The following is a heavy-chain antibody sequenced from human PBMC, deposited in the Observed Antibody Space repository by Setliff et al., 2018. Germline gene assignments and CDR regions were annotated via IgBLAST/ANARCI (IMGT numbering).Heavy chain of an antibody. CDR2: IINSGST. D-gene: IGHD3-3*01. CDR1: GGSFTGTTYY. J-gene: IGHJ5*02. Sequence: SETLSLTCTVSGGSFTGTTYYWGWIRQSPGKGLEWIGTIINSGSTYYNPSLKSRVTISVDTSRNQFSLKLSSVTAADTAVYYCARAPQYSNFWYALSWFDPWGQGTLVTVSS. CDR3: ARAPQYSNFWYALSWFDP. V-gene: IGHV4-39*01.